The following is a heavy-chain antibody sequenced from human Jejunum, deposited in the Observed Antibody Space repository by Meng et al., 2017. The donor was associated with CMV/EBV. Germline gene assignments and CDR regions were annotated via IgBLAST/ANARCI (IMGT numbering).Heavy chain of an antibody. J-gene: IGHJ4*02. CDR3: ARFSSAWYADY. CDR1: GYTFTSYY. D-gene: IGHD6-19*01. CDR2: ISPSGGSK. V-gene: IGHV1-46*01. Sequence: QVQMVQSGAGVKKPGASVKVSCKASGYTFTSYYMHWVRQAPGQGLEWMGIISPSGGSKSYAQKLQGRVTMTRDTSTSTVYMELSSLRSEDTAVYYCARFSSAWYADYWGQGTLVTVSS.